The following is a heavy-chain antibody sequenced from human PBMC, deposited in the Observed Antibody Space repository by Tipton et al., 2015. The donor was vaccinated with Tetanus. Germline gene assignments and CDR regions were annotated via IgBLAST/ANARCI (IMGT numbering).Heavy chain of an antibody. J-gene: IGHJ4*02. CDR1: GSSISSYY. CDR2: IYYSGST. V-gene: IGHV4-59*01. Sequence: LRLSCSVSGSSISSYYWSWIRQPPGKGLEWIGYIYYSGSTNYNPSLKSRVTISVDTSKNQFSLKLSSVTAADTAVYYCARGGIAAAGGGLDYWGQGTLVTVSS. CDR3: ARGGIAAAGGGLDY. D-gene: IGHD6-13*01.